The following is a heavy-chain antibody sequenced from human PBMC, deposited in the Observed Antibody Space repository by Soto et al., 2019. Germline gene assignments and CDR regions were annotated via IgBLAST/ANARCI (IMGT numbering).Heavy chain of an antibody. J-gene: IGHJ4*02. V-gene: IGHV3-21*01. CDR1: GFTFSSWS. D-gene: IGHD2-15*01. CDR3: ARDQSYCSGGSCYNRY. CDR2: ISSSSSYI. Sequence: SLRLSCAASGFTFSSWSMNWVRQAPGKGLEWVSSISSSSSYIYYADSVKGRFTISRDNAKNSLYLQMSSLRAEDTAVYYCARDQSYCSGGSCYNRYWGQGTLVTVSS.